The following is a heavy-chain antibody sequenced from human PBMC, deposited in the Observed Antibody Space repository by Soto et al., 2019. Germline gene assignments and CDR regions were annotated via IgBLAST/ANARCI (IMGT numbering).Heavy chain of an antibody. D-gene: IGHD2-2*03. CDR3: ARDTGYCSSTSCHTGFDY. CDR1: GGSFSGYY. CDR2: INYSGST. V-gene: IGHV4-34*01. Sequence: SETLSLTCAVYGGSFSGYYWSWIRQPPGKGLEWIGEINYSGSTNYNPSLKSRVTISVDTSKNQFSLKLSSVTAADTAVYYCARDTGYCSSTSCHTGFDYWGQGTLFTVSS. J-gene: IGHJ4*02.